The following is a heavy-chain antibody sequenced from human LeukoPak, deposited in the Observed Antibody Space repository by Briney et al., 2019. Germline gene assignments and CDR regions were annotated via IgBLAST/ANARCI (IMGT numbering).Heavy chain of an antibody. CDR2: ISAYNDNT. Sequence: ASVKVSCKASGYTFTSYGISWVRQAPGQGLEWMAWISAYNDNTNYAQKLQGRVAMTTDASTSTAYMELRSLRSDDTAVYYCARVYSSSWYYFDYWGQGTLVTVSS. D-gene: IGHD6-13*01. J-gene: IGHJ4*02. CDR3: ARVYSSSWYYFDY. CDR1: GYTFTSYG. V-gene: IGHV1-18*01.